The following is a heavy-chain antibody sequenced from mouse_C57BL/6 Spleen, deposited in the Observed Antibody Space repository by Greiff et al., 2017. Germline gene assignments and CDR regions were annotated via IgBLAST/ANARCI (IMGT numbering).Heavy chain of an antibody. CDR3: TTLDCSRTRWWFDV. Sequence: EVQLQEPGAELVRPGASVKLSCTASGFNITDYYMHWVKQRPEQGLEWIGRIDPEDGDTEYAPKFQGKATLTADTSSTTAYLQLSSLTSEDTAVYYCTTLDCSRTRWWFDVWGTGTMVTVAS. V-gene: IGHV14-1*01. J-gene: IGHJ1*03. CDR1: GFNITDYY. CDR2: IDPEDGDT. D-gene: IGHD1-1*01.